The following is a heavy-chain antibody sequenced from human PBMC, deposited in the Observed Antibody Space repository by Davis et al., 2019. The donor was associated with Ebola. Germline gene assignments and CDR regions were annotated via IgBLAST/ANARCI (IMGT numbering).Heavy chain of an antibody. V-gene: IGHV3-74*01. CDR3: ARDYDFWSGYYTYYFDY. D-gene: IGHD3-3*01. CDR2: INGDGTLI. J-gene: IGHJ4*02. CDR1: GFSFSDSW. Sequence: GESLKISCAASGFSFSDSWMHWVRQAPGKGLVWVSRINGDGTLITYADSVKGRFTISRDNAKNTLYLQMNSLRDEDTAVYYCARDYDFWSGYYTYYFDYWGQGTLVTVSS.